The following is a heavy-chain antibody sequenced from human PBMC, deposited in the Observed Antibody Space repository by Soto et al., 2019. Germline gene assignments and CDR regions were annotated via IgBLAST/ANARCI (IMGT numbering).Heavy chain of an antibody. CDR3: ARDRAKVTFGLPVGPGGFDS. V-gene: IGHV3-20*01. CDR1: GFTFDDYG. CDR2: INWNGGST. Sequence: PGGSLRLACAASGFTFDDYGMSWVRQAPGKGLEWVSGINWNGGSTGYADSVKGRFTISRDNAKNSLYLQMNSLRAEDTALYHCARDRAKVTFGLPVGPGGFDSWGQGTLVTVS. J-gene: IGHJ5*01. D-gene: IGHD3-16*01.